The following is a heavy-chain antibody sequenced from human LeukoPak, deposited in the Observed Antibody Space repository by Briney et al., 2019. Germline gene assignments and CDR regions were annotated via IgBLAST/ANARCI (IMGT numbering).Heavy chain of an antibody. D-gene: IGHD3-3*01. V-gene: IGHV3-21*01. CDR1: GFPFSTYS. J-gene: IGHJ6*03. CDR2: ISSNSNYI. Sequence: PGGSLRLSCAASGFPFSTYSMNWVRQAPGRGLEWVSSISSNSNYIYYADSVKGRFTISRDNAKNSLYLQINSLRAEDTAVYYCARCGSGYHYNYMDVWGKGTTVTVSS. CDR3: ARCGSGYHYNYMDV.